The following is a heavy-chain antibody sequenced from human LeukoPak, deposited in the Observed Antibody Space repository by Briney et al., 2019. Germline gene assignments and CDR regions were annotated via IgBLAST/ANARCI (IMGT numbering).Heavy chain of an antibody. D-gene: IGHD1-26*01. CDR2: ISSSSNYI. CDR3: ARDVGASAPDAFDI. J-gene: IGHJ3*02. V-gene: IGHV3-21*01. Sequence: GGSLRLSCAASGFTFSTYNMNWVRQAPGKGLEWVSSISSSSNYIYYADSVKGRFTISRDNAKNSLYLQMNSLRAEDTDVYYCARDVGASAPDAFDIWGQGTMVTVSS. CDR1: GFTFSTYN.